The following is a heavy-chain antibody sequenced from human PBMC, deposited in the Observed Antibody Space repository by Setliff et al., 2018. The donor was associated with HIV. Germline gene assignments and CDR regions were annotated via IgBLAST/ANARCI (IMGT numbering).Heavy chain of an antibody. V-gene: IGHV4-59*11. J-gene: IGHJ3*02. D-gene: IGHD2-15*01. CDR3: AREVDKRQDSDAFDI. Sequence: SETLSLTCTVSYGSISGHYWTWIRQPPGKGLEWIGYIHHSGGTQYNPSLMSRLTMSVDTSKNQFSLKLSSVTAADTAVYYCAREVDKRQDSDAFDIWGPGTMVTVSS. CDR2: IHHSGGT. CDR1: YGSISGHY.